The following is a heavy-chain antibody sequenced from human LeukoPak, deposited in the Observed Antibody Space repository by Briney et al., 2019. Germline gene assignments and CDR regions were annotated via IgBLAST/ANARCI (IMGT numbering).Heavy chain of an antibody. V-gene: IGHV4-31*03. CDR3: ARTLRGYSYGLFDY. D-gene: IGHD5-18*01. Sequence: SQTLSLTCTVSGGSISSGGYYWSWIRQHPGKGLEWIGYIYYSGSTYYNPSLKSRVTISVDTSKTQFSLKLSSVTAADTAVYYCARTLRGYSYGLFDYWGQGTLVTVSS. CDR2: IYYSGST. J-gene: IGHJ4*02. CDR1: GGSISSGGYY.